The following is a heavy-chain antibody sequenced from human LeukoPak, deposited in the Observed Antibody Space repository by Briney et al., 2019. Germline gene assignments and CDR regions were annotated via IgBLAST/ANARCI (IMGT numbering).Heavy chain of an antibody. J-gene: IGHJ4*02. V-gene: IGHV4-34*01. CDR3: ARDGLAVAAEFDY. CDR1: GGSFSGYY. CDR2: INHSGST. D-gene: IGHD6-19*01. Sequence: PSETLSLTCAVYGGSFSGYYWSWIRQPPGKGLEWIGEINHSGSTNYNPSLKSRVTISVDTSKNQFSLQLSSVTAADTAVYYCARDGLAVAAEFDYWGQGTLVTVSS.